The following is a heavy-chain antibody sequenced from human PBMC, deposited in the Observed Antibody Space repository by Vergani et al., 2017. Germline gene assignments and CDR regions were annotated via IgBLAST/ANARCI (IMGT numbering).Heavy chain of an antibody. CDR1: GFTFSSYG. CDR2: ISYDGSNK. J-gene: IGHJ4*02. V-gene: IGHV3-30*18. Sequence: VQLVESGGGLVQPGGSLRLSCSASGFTFSSYGMHWVRQAPGKGLEWVAVISYDGSNKYYADSVKGRFTISRDNSKNTLYLQMNSLRAEDTAVYYCAKDVLGTTDYWGQGTLVTVSS. CDR3: AKDVLGTTDY. D-gene: IGHD1-1*01.